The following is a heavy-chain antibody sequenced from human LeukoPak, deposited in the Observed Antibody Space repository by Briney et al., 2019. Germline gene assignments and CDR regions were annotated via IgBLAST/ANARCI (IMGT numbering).Heavy chain of an antibody. CDR3: ARSGYTVRGVLDY. D-gene: IGHD3-10*01. J-gene: IGHJ4*02. Sequence: SETLSLTCAVSGYSISSGYYWGWIRQPPGKGLEWIGSIYHSGSTYYNPSLKSRVTISVDTSKNQFSLKLSSVTAADTAVYYCARSGYTVRGVLDYWGQGTLVTVSS. CDR2: IYHSGST. CDR1: GYSISSGYY. V-gene: IGHV4-38-2*01.